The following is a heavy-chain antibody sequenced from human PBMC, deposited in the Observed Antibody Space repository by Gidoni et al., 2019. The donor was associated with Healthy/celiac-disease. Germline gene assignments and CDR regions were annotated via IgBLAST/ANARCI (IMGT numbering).Heavy chain of an antibody. V-gene: IGHV3-43D*04. J-gene: IGHJ4*02. CDR1: GFTFDDYA. CDR2: ISWDGGST. CDR3: AKDMAAAGTGVDY. D-gene: IGHD6-13*01. Sequence: EVQLVESGGVVVQPGGSLRLSCAASGFTFDDYAMHWVRQAPGKGLEWVSLISWDGGSTYYADSVKGRFTISRDNSKNSLYLQMNSLRAEDTALYYCAKDMAAAGTGVDYWGQGTLVTVSS.